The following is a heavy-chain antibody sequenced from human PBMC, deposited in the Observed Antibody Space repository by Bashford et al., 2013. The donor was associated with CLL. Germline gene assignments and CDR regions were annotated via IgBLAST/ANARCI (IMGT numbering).Heavy chain of an antibody. D-gene: IGHD2-15*01. CDR1: GGSINSGSYY. Sequence: SETLSLTCTVSGGSINSGSYYWGWIRQSPGKGLEWIGSIYYSGFTYYNPSIKSRVTLSVDKSKNQFSLRLSPVIATDTAVYYCARRELGYCSVGGGCPNWFDPRGQGTLVTVSS. CDR3: ARRELGYCSVGGGCPNWFDP. J-gene: IGHJ5*02. CDR2: IYYSGFT. V-gene: IGHV4-39*01.